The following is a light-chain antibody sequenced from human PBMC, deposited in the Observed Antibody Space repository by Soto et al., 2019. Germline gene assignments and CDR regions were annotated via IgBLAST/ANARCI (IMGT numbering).Light chain of an antibody. V-gene: IGKV3-20*01. J-gene: IGKJ1*01. CDR2: GAS. CDR3: QQYFKSPWT. CDR1: QTVSSNY. Sequence: EIVLTQSPGTLSLSPGERATLSCGASQTVSSNYLAWYQQKPGQAPRLLIYGASSRATGIPDRFSGSGSGTDFVLTISRLEPEDFALYFCQQYFKSPWTFGQGTKVEIK.